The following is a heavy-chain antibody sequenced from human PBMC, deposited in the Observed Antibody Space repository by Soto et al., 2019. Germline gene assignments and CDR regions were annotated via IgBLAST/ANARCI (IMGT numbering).Heavy chain of an antibody. Sequence: GGSLRLSCAASGFTVSSNYMSWVRQAPGKGLEWVSVIYSGGSTYYADSVKGRFTISRHNSKNTLYLQMNSLRAEDTAVYYCARGGVTIFGVVPGYWGQGTLVTVSS. CDR2: IYSGGST. CDR3: ARGGVTIFGVVPGY. J-gene: IGHJ4*02. D-gene: IGHD3-3*01. V-gene: IGHV3-53*04. CDR1: GFTVSSNY.